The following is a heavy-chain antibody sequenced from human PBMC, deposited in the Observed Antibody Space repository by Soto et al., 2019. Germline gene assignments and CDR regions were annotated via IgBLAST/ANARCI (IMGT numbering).Heavy chain of an antibody. Sequence: PXGSLRLSCAAAGFTFSRYAMSWVRQAPGKGLEWVSTVTGGGHTTYNADSVNGRFTISRDNSKNTLYLQMNNLRAEDTAIYYCASSSGDLDVYGMDTWGPGTTVTVSS. CDR2: VTGGGHTT. CDR3: ASSSGDLDVYGMDT. J-gene: IGHJ6*02. CDR1: GFTFSRYA. D-gene: IGHD3-10*01. V-gene: IGHV3-23*01.